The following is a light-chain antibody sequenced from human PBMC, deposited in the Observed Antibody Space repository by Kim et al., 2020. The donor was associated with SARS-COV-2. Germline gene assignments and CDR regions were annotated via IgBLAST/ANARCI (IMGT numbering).Light chain of an antibody. CDR3: QQSYITPFT. CDR1: QSISSQ. V-gene: IGKV1-39*01. J-gene: IGKJ3*01. Sequence: ASVGDRVTITCRTTQSISSQLNWYQQKPGRAPKHRISAASTLQGGVPSRFSGSGSETDFTLTISSLQPEDFATYFCQQSYITPFTFAPGTKVDIK. CDR2: AAS.